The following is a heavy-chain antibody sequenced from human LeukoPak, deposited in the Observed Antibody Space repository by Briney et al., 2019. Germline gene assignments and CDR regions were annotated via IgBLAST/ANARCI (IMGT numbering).Heavy chain of an antibody. V-gene: IGHV1-18*04. Sequence: ASVKVSCKASGYTFTGYYMHWVRQAPGQGLEWMGWISAYNGNTNYAQKVQGRVTMTTDTSTSTAYMELRSLRSDDTAVYYCARDTPSLVGAKTGDYWGQGTLVTVSS. D-gene: IGHD1-26*01. CDR3: ARDTPSLVGAKTGDY. CDR2: ISAYNGNT. CDR1: GYTFTGYY. J-gene: IGHJ4*02.